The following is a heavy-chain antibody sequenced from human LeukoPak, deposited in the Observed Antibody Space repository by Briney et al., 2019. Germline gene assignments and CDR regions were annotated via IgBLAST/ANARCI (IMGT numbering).Heavy chain of an antibody. V-gene: IGHV1-69*13. CDR1: GGTFRSNA. D-gene: IGHD4-23*01. Sequence: SVKVSCKASGGTFRSNAISWVGQAPGQGLEWMGGITPIFGTANYAQKFQGRVTITAVESMSTAYMELSSLRSEDTAVYYCARGWLAETTVVTPYNYWGQGTLVTVSS. CDR2: ITPIFGTA. J-gene: IGHJ4*02. CDR3: ARGWLAETTVVTPYNY.